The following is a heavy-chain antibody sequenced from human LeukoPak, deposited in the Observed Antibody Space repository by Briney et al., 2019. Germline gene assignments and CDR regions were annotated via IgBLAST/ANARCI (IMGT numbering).Heavy chain of an antibody. CDR3: ARVAYFDNTGLDY. Sequence: PAESLTLSCTASGVTVSSNYKSWDRMGQAPGMDRFSVIYRGGNTDYADSVKGRFTISRENSTNTMYLQMNSLRVDDTAVYYCARVAYFDNTGLDYWAQGILVTVSS. CDR1: GVTVSSNY. CDR2: IYRGGNT. V-gene: IGHV3-66*01. D-gene: IGHD3-22*01. J-gene: IGHJ4*02.